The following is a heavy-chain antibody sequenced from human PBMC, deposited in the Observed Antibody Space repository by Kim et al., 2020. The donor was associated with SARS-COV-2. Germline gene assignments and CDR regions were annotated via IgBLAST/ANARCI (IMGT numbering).Heavy chain of an antibody. J-gene: IGHJ3*02. CDR1: GFTFSSYA. Sequence: GGSLRLSCAASGFTFSSYAMHWVRQAPGKGLEYVSAISSNGGSTYYANSVKGRFTISRDNSKNTLYLQMGSLRAEDMAVYYCARSGTTDAFDIWGQGTMVTVSS. D-gene: IGHD1-1*01. CDR2: ISSNGGST. V-gene: IGHV3-64*01. CDR3: ARSGTTDAFDI.